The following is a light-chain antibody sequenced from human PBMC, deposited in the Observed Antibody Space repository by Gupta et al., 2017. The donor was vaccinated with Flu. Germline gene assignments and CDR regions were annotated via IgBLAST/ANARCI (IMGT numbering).Light chain of an antibody. Sequence: QSALTQPASVSGSPGQSITISCTGTSSDVGGSDYVSWYQQHPDKAPKLIIYDVTNRPPGVSSRFSGSKSGNTASLTISGLQAEDETDYYCSSYTSTSTFYVFGTGTKVTVL. J-gene: IGLJ1*01. V-gene: IGLV2-14*01. CDR1: SSDVGGSDY. CDR3: SSYTSTSTFYV. CDR2: DVT.